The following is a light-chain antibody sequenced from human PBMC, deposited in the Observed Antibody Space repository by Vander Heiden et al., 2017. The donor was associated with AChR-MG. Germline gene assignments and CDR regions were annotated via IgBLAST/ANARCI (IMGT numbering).Light chain of an antibody. J-gene: IGLJ2*01. Sequence: SYELTQPPSVSVSPGQTASITGSRDKLGDKYACWYQQKPGQYPVLVIYQESKRPAGIPERFSGSNSGNTATLTISGTQAIDEADYYCQAWDSSTAVFGGGTKLTVL. CDR3: QAWDSSTAV. V-gene: IGLV3-1*01. CDR2: QES. CDR1: KLGDKY.